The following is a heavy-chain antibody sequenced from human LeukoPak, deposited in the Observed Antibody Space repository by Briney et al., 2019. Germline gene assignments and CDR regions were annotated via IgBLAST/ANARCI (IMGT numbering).Heavy chain of an antibody. V-gene: IGHV3-33*01. CDR1: GFPFSSYR. CDR3: ARRTFPNDAFDV. CDR2: IWYCGSNK. Sequence: AGGPLRLSCAASGFPFSSYRMLGVRQAPGKGVEWVAFIWYCGSNKYYADSVKGRFTISRDNSKNTLYLQMNSLRAEYTAVYYCARRTFPNDAFDVWGQGAVVTVSS. D-gene: IGHD1-7*01. J-gene: IGHJ3*01.